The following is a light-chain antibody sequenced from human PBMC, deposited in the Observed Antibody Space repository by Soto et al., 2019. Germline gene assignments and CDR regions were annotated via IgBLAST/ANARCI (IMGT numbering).Light chain of an antibody. CDR3: SSYTSRSTYV. V-gene: IGLV2-14*01. Sequence: QSALTQPASVSGSPGQSITISCTGTSSDVGGYNYVSWYQQHPGKAPKLMIYDVSNRPSGVSNRFSGSKSGNTASLTISGLQAEDEADYYCSSYTSRSTYVFRTGTKLTVL. CDR2: DVS. J-gene: IGLJ1*01. CDR1: SSDVGGYNY.